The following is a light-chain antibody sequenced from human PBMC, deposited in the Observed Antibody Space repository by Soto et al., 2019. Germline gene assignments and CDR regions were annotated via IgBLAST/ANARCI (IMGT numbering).Light chain of an antibody. CDR3: QQYSDWPLT. CDR2: GAS. V-gene: IGKV3-15*01. J-gene: IGKJ4*01. CDR1: QTVRNSN. Sequence: EIVLTQSPATLSLSPGERATLSCRASQTVRNSNLAWYQQKPGQAPRLLIYGASTWATGIPTRFSGSGSGTEFTLAINSLQSEDFAVYYCQQYSDWPLTFGGGTKVEI.